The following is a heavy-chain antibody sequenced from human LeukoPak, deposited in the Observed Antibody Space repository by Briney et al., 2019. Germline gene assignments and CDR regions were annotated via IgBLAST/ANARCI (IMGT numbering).Heavy chain of an antibody. Sequence: GGSLRLSCAASGFTFSNAWMSWIRQAPGKGLEWVGRIKSRADGGTTDYGAPVKGRFTISRGDSKNTLYLQINSPTTEDTAVYYCRIWWSANSRGYWGQGTLVTVSS. CDR2: IKSRADGGTT. CDR3: RIWWSANSRGY. J-gene: IGHJ4*02. D-gene: IGHD2-15*01. CDR1: GFTFSNAW. V-gene: IGHV3-15*01.